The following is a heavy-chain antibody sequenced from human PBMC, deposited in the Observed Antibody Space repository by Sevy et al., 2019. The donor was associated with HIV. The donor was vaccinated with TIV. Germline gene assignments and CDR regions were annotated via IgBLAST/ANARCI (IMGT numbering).Heavy chain of an antibody. Sequence: ASVKVSCKASGYTFTSYYMHWVRQAPGQGLEWMGIINPSGGSTSYAQKFQGRVTMTRDTSTSTVYMELSSVRSEDTAVYYCARERYTYYDFWSGYPTYYYYYYGMDVWGQGTTVTVSS. V-gene: IGHV1-46*03. CDR1: GYTFTSYY. CDR3: ARERYTYYDFWSGYPTYYYYYYGMDV. CDR2: INPSGGST. J-gene: IGHJ6*02. D-gene: IGHD3-3*01.